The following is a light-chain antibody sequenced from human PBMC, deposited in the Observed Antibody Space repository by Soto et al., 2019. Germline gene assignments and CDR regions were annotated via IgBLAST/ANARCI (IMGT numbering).Light chain of an antibody. Sequence: QSALTQPPSASGSPGQSVTISCTGTSSDVGGYNYVSWYQQHPGKVPKLMIYEVSKRPSGVPDRFSGSKSGNTASLTVSGLQAEDEADYYCSSYAGSNNKVFGGGTKVTVL. J-gene: IGLJ3*02. V-gene: IGLV2-8*01. CDR2: EVS. CDR1: SSDVGGYNY. CDR3: SSYAGSNNKV.